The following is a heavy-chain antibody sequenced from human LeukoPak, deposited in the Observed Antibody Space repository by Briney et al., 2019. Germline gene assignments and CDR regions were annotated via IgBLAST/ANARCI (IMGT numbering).Heavy chain of an antibody. Sequence: SVRVSYRGSGGTFMNYAMRWGGQARGEGVEGGGRIIPILGIANYAQKFQGRVTITADKSTSTAYMELSSLRSEDTAVYYCAIRKRQWELSTDYWGQGTLVTVSS. CDR3: AIRKRQWELSTDY. CDR2: IIPILGIA. D-gene: IGHD1-26*01. V-gene: IGHV1-69*04. J-gene: IGHJ4*02. CDR1: GGTFMNYA.